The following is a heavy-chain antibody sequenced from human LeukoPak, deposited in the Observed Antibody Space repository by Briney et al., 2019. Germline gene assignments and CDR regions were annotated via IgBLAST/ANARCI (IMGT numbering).Heavy chain of an antibody. D-gene: IGHD3-22*01. CDR1: GYTFTTYG. V-gene: IGHV1-18*01. J-gene: IGHJ4*02. CDR2: ISAYNGNT. CDR3: ARALSLTTGYYDSSGYYDSFYFDY. Sequence: GASVKVSCKASGYTFTTYGINWVRQAPGQGLEWMGWISAYNGNTNYAQKLQGRVTMTTHTSTSTAYMELSRLRSDDTAVYYCARALSLTTGYYDSSGYYDSFYFDYWGQGTLVTVSS.